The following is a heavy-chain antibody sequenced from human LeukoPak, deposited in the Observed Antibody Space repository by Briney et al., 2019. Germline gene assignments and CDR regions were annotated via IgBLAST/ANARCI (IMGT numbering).Heavy chain of an antibody. CDR1: GVSTSHYY. V-gene: IGHV4-4*07. D-gene: IGHD6-19*01. CDR2: IDTSGST. J-gene: IGHJ4*02. Sequence: SETLSLTCTVSGVSTSHYYWTWIRQPAGGGLEWIGRIDTSGSTNYNPSLKSRVTMSSDTSNNQFSLNLMSVAAADTAVYYCARGQWQIDYWGQGVLVTVSP. CDR3: ARGQWQIDY.